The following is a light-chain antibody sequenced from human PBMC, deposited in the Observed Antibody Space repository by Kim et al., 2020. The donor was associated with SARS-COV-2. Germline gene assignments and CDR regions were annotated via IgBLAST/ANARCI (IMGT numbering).Light chain of an antibody. CDR1: KLGDKY. V-gene: IGLV3-1*01. Sequence: SYELTQPPSVSVSPGQTASITCSGDKLGDKYACWYQQKPGQSPVLVIYQDNKRPSGIPERFSGSNSGDTATLTISGTQAMDEADYYCQAWDRSTGVFGTG. J-gene: IGLJ1*01. CDR3: QAWDRSTGV. CDR2: QDN.